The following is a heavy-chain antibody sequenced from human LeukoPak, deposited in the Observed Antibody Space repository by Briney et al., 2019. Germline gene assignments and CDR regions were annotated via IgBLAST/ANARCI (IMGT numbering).Heavy chain of an antibody. V-gene: IGHV4-34*01. D-gene: IGHD3-10*01. Sequence: SETLSLTCAVYGGSFSGYYWSWIRQPPGKGLEWIGEINHSGSTNYNPSLKSRVTISVDTSKTQFYLSLSSVTAADTAVYYCAREDSGSYYNFYYFYMDVWGKGTTVTISS. CDR3: AREDSGSYYNFYYFYMDV. CDR1: GGSFSGYY. J-gene: IGHJ6*03. CDR2: INHSGST.